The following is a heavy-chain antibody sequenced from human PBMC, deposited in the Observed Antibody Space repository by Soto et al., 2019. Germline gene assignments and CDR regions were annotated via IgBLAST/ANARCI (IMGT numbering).Heavy chain of an antibody. V-gene: IGHV1-69*08. D-gene: IGHD6-13*01. J-gene: IGHJ3*02. CDR1: GGTFNSHI. CDR2: IIPMFGTT. CDR3: AREGSAAAAGSFDI. Sequence: QVQLVQSGAEVRKPGSSVNVSCKSSGGTFNSHIISWVRQAPGQGLEWMGRIIPMFGTTNYEQKFQGRDTITADKSTSTAYMEVTSLRSDDTAVYYCAREGSAAAAGSFDIWGQGTMVPVSS.